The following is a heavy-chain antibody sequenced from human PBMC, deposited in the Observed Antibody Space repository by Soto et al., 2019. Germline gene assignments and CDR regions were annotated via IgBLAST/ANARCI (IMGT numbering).Heavy chain of an antibody. CDR3: ARGGGPYVWFNEF. D-gene: IGHD3-16*01. CDR2: IIPVFGTT. J-gene: IGHJ4*02. Sequence: GASVKVSCKDSGGLFSSFAISWVRQAPGQGLEWLGGIIPVFGTTNYAEKFQGRVTITADESTNTAYMELSSLRSGDTALYYCARGGGPYVWFNEFWGQGTLVTVSS. CDR1: GGLFSSFA. V-gene: IGHV1-69*13.